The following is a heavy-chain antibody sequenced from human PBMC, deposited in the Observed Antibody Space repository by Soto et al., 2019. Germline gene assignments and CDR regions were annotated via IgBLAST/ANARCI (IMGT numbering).Heavy chain of an antibody. Sequence: QVQLVQSGAEVKKPGASMKVSCKASGYTFTNYDINWVRQASGQGLEWMGWMNPNSGNTGYAQKFQGRVTMTRNTSITTAFMVLNTLTSDDTAVYYCARVAQGQWLVYWGQGTLVTVSS. CDR3: ARVAQGQWLVY. J-gene: IGHJ4*02. V-gene: IGHV1-8*01. CDR1: GYTFTNYD. D-gene: IGHD6-19*01. CDR2: MNPNSGNT.